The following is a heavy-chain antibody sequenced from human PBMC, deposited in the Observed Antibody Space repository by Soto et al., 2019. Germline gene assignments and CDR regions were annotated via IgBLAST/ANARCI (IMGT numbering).Heavy chain of an antibody. J-gene: IGHJ4*02. Sequence: SVKVSCKGSGNTFTYVYLHWVRQAPGQALEWMGWITPFNGNTKYAQKFQDRVTFTGDTSLNTAYMKLSSLSSEDAAVYYCSRDSIAVAGRLNFDYWGQGTLVTVSS. CDR2: ITPFNGNT. D-gene: IGHD6-19*01. CDR1: GNTFTYVY. V-gene: IGHV1-45*02. CDR3: SRDSIAVAGRLNFDY.